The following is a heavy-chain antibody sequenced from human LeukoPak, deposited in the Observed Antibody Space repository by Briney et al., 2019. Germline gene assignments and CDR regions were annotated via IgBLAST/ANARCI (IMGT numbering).Heavy chain of an antibody. CDR2: ISSSSSYI. Sequence: GGSLRLSCAASGFTFGSYSMNWVRQTPGKGLEWVSSISSSSSYIYYADSVKGRFTISRDNAKNSLFLQMKSLRAEDTAVYYCARDRETSSCFDYWGQGTLVTVSS. J-gene: IGHJ4*02. CDR3: ARDRETSSCFDY. V-gene: IGHV3-21*01. D-gene: IGHD6-13*01. CDR1: GFTFGSYS.